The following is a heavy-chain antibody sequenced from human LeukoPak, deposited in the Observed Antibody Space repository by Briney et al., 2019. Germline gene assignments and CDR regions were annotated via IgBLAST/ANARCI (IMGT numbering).Heavy chain of an antibody. J-gene: IGHJ6*02. CDR3: ARHFGVISKGVYYYYYGLDV. CDR1: GFTFSSYA. Sequence: GGSLRLSCAASGFTFSSYAMSWVRQAPGKGLEWVSAISGSGGSTYYADSVKGRFTISRDNSKNTLYLQMNSLRAEDTAVYYCARHFGVISKGVYYYYYGLDVWGQGTTVTVSS. D-gene: IGHD3-3*01. CDR2: ISGSGGST. V-gene: IGHV3-23*01.